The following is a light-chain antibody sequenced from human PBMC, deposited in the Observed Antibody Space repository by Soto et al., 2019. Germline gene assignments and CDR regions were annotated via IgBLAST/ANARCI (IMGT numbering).Light chain of an antibody. V-gene: IGLV2-11*01. CDR1: SSDVGGYHY. CDR2: DVS. J-gene: IGLJ2*01. CDR3: CSYAGSPYVV. Sequence: QSALTQPRSVSGSPGQSVTISCTGTSSDVGGYHYVSWYQQHPGKAPKLMIYDVSKRPSGVPDRVSGSKSGNTASLTVSGLQAEDEDDYYCCSYAGSPYVVFGGGTKLTVL.